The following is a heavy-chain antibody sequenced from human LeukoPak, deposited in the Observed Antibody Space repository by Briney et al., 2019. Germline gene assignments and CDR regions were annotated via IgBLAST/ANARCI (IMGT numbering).Heavy chain of an antibody. CDR3: AKDRSRGYSGYDYVGDY. V-gene: IGHV3-23*01. Sequence: GGSLRLSCAASGFTFSSYAMSWVRQAPGKGLEGVSAISGSGGSTYYADSVKGRFTISRDNSKNTLYLQMNSLRAEDTAVYYCAKDRSRGYSGYDYVGDYWGQGTLVTVSS. CDR2: ISGSGGST. D-gene: IGHD5-12*01. J-gene: IGHJ4*02. CDR1: GFTFSSYA.